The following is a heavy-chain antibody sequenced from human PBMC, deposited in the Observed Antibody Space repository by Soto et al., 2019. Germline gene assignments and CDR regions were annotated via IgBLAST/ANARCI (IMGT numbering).Heavy chain of an antibody. CDR1: GGSISSGDYY. J-gene: IGHJ4*02. Sequence: TSETLSLTCTVSGGSISSGDYYWSWIRQPPGKGLEWIGYIYYSGSTYYNPSLKSRVTISVDTSKNQFSLKLSSVTAADTAVYYCARVPKTYGGNSGYWGQGTLVTVSS. CDR2: IYYSGST. D-gene: IGHD4-17*01. CDR3: ARVPKTYGGNSGY. V-gene: IGHV4-30-4*01.